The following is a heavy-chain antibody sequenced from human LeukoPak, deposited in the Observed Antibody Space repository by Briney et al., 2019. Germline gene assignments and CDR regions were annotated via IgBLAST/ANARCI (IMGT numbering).Heavy chain of an antibody. Sequence: GGSLRLSCVASGFTVSSNYMSWVRQAPGKGLEWVSYISSSGSTRYYADSVKGRFTISRDNAKNSLYLQLNSLRAEDTAVYYCARGIGSSTWPLALWGQGTLVTVSS. CDR1: GFTVSSNY. CDR2: ISSSGSTR. CDR3: ARGIGSSTWPLAL. D-gene: IGHD6-13*01. V-gene: IGHV3-11*04. J-gene: IGHJ4*02.